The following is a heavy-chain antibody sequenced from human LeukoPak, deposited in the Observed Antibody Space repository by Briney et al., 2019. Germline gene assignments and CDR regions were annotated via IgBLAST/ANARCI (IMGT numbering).Heavy chain of an antibody. CDR2: IWYDGSNK. J-gene: IGHJ6*02. CDR3: ARESVAAAGTDYYYGMDV. D-gene: IGHD6-13*01. Sequence: GGSLRLSCAVSGFTFSSYGMHWVRQAPGKGLEWVAVIWYDGSNKYYADSVKGRFTISRDNSKNTLYLQMNSLRAEDTAVYYCARESVAAAGTDYYYGMDVWGQGTTVTVSS. CDR1: GFTFSSYG. V-gene: IGHV3-33*01.